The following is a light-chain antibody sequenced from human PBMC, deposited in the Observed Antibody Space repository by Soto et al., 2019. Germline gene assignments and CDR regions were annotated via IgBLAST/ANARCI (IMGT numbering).Light chain of an antibody. Sequence: EVVLTQSPGTLSLSPGERGTLSCRADQDVLRNFLAWYQQRPGQSPRLLIYDASTRASDVPDRFSGSGSGTDFTLTISRVEPEDFAVYYCQFYGNSPITFGQGTRLEIK. V-gene: IGKV3-20*01. CDR2: DAS. CDR1: QDVLRNF. J-gene: IGKJ5*01. CDR3: QFYGNSPIT.